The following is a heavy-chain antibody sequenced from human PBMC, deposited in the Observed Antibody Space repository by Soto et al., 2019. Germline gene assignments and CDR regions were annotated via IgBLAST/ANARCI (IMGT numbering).Heavy chain of an antibody. CDR3: ARSKYYYGMDV. CDR2: IYYSGST. V-gene: IGHV4-61*01. J-gene: IGHJ6*02. Sequence: QVQLQESGPGLVKPSETLSLTCTVSGGSVSSGSYYWSWIRQPPGKGLEWIGYIYYSGSTNYNPSLKSRVTISVDTSKNQCSLKLSSVTAADTAVYYCARSKYYYGMDVWGQGTTVTVSS. CDR1: GGSVSSGSYY.